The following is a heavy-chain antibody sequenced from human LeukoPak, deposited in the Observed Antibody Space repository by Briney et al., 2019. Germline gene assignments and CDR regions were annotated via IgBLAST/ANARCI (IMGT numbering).Heavy chain of an antibody. Sequence: ASVKVSCKASGYTFTTYAMSWVRRAPGQGLEWMGWINTDTGKPTYAQGFTGRFVFSLDTSVSTAYLQISGLEAEDTAVYYCARVSGYCSTTTCYPVYWGQGTLVTVSS. D-gene: IGHD2-2*01. J-gene: IGHJ4*02. CDR1: GYTFTTYA. V-gene: IGHV7-4-1*02. CDR3: ARVSGYCSTTTCYPVY. CDR2: INTDTGKP.